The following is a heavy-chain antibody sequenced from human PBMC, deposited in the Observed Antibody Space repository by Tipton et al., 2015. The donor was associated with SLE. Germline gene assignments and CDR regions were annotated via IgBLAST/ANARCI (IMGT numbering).Heavy chain of an antibody. Sequence: TLSLTCTVSGGSISSYYWSWIRQPPGKGLEWIGYIYYSGSTYYNPSLKSRVTISLDTPKTQFSLNLRSVTAADTAIYYCARGGYSSGWYGDYFVYCGQGTLVTVSS. CDR2: IYYSGST. V-gene: IGHV4-59*01. J-gene: IGHJ4*02. CDR3: ARGGYSSGWYGDYFVY. CDR1: GGSISSYY. D-gene: IGHD6-19*01.